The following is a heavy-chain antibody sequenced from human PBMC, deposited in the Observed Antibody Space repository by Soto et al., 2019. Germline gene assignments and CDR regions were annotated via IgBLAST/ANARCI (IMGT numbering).Heavy chain of an antibody. V-gene: IGHV3-48*01. D-gene: IGHD6-6*01. J-gene: IGHJ4*02. CDR1: GFTFSSYS. Sequence: GGSLRLSCAASGFTFSSYSMNWVRQAPGKGLEWVSYISSSSSTIYYADSVKGRFTISRDNAKNSLYLEMNSLRAEETAVYYCARGLKIAARRVGDYWGQGTLVTVSS. CDR3: ARGLKIAARRVGDY. CDR2: ISSSSSTI.